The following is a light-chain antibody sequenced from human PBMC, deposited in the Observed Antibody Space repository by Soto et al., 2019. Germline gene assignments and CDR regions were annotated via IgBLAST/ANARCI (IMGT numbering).Light chain of an antibody. CDR1: QTITTY. Sequence: DIQMTQSPSSLSASVGDRVTITCRASQTITTYLNWYQQRPGKAPKLLIFGATALQGGDPSRFSGSGSGTDFTLTISSLQPEDFATYHCQQSYNTPLTFGGGTKVEIK. V-gene: IGKV1-39*01. CDR2: GAT. CDR3: QQSYNTPLT. J-gene: IGKJ4*01.